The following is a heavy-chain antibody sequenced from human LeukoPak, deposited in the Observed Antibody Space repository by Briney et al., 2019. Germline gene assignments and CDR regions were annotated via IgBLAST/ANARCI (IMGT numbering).Heavy chain of an antibody. V-gene: IGHV3-23*01. D-gene: IGHD2-2*01. CDR1: GFTFSNYW. Sequence: GGSLRLSCAASGFTFSNYWMHWVRQAPGKGLEWVSAISGSGGSTYYADSVKGRFTISRDNSKNTLYLQMNSLRAEDTAVYYCAKDHGGCSSTSCFVFDYWGQGTLVTVSS. CDR2: ISGSGGST. J-gene: IGHJ4*02. CDR3: AKDHGGCSSTSCFVFDY.